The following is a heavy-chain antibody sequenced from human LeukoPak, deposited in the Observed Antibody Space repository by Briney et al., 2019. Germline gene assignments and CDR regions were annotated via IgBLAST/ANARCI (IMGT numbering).Heavy chain of an antibody. J-gene: IGHJ4*02. CDR1: GDSISNGVKY. CDR2: IYHSGRS. D-gene: IGHD2-8*02. Sequence: SETLSLTCTVSGDSISNGVKYWSWIRQHPGRGLEWIGYIYHSGRSYYNPSLKSRITMSVDTSKNQFSLNLSTVTAADTAVYYCARDQVECTGGTCQSRVGFDFWGQGTLVTVSS. CDR3: ARDQVECTGGTCQSRVGFDF. V-gene: IGHV4-31*03.